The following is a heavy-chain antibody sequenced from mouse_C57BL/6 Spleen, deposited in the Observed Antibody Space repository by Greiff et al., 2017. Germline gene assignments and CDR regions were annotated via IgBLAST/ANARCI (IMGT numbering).Heavy chain of an antibody. CDR3: AREIYDYDLGY. CDR1: GYTFTSYW. V-gene: IGHV1-69*01. CDR2: IDPSDSYT. Sequence: QVQLKQPGAELVMPGASVKLSCKASGYTFTSYWMHWVKQRPGQGLEWIGEIDPSDSYTNYNQKFKGKSTLTVDKSSSTAYMQLSSLTSEDSAVYYCAREIYDYDLGYWGQGTTLTVSS. D-gene: IGHD2-4*01. J-gene: IGHJ2*01.